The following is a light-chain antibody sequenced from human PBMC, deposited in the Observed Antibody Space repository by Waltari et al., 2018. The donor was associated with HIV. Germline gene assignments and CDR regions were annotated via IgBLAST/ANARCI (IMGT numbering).Light chain of an antibody. CDR1: QSLLHSNGYNY. CDR3: MQALQIPRT. V-gene: IGKV2-28*01. J-gene: IGKJ1*01. Sequence: EIVMTQAPLSLPVTPGEPASISCRSSQSLLHSNGYNYLDWYLQKPGQSPQLLIYLGSSGASGVPDRFSGSGSGTSFTLKISRVEADDVGVDYCMQALQIPRTFGQGTKVEIK. CDR2: LGS.